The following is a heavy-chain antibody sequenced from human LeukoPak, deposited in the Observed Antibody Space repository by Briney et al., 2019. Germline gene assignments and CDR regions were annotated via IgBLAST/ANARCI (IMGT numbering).Heavy chain of an antibody. CDR2: INPSVGVT. V-gene: IGHV1-2*02. J-gene: IGHJ1*01. CDR3: ARDFSRIFWSGFFSD. D-gene: IGHD3-3*01. Sequence: ASVTVSCKASGYTFTGYYIHWMRQAPGHGLEWMGWINPSVGVTNFTQKFQGRVTLTRDTSITTVYMDLSSLRSDDTAVYYCARDFSRIFWSGFFSDWGQGTLVTVSS. CDR1: GYTFTGYY.